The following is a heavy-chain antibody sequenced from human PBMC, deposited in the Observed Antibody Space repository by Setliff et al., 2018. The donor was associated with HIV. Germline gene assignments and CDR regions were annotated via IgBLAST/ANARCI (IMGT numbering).Heavy chain of an antibody. CDR3: ARGPDYGDYLYFFDY. D-gene: IGHD4-17*01. Sequence: SETLSLTCTVSGDSVSSRNYFWSWIRQPAGKGLEWIGRIYTSGNTNYNPSLKSRVTMSVDTSKSQFSLKLSSVTAADTAVYYCARGPDYGDYLYFFDYWGQGTLVTVSS. CDR1: GDSVSSRNYF. J-gene: IGHJ4*02. CDR2: IYTSGNT. V-gene: IGHV4-61*02.